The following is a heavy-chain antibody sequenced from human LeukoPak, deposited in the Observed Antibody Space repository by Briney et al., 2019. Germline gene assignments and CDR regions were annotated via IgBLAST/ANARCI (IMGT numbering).Heavy chain of an antibody. CDR1: GYSISSGYF. CDR3: ARAFCVGECFVLHIFFDS. J-gene: IGHJ4*02. Sequence: SETLSLTCNVSGYSISSGYFWGWVWQAPGKGLEWIGSIYQRATVHYNPSLKSRVTISLDTSKNHFSLNLRSMQASDTAVYYCARAFCVGECFVLHIFFDSWGQGTLVTVSS. D-gene: IGHD2-21*01. V-gene: IGHV4-38-2*02. CDR2: IYQRATV.